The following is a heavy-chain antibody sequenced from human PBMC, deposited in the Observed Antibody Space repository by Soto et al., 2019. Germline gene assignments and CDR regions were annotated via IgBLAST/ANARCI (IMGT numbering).Heavy chain of an antibody. J-gene: IGHJ6*04. CDR1: GPSIHLFY. D-gene: IGHD3-3*01. CDR3: ARQGGEWLFGVQMDV. V-gene: IGHV4-59*08. Sequence: PEXLSLNFSVSGPSIHLFYWNWVRQSPGKGLESIGYLYATGRANQKHHLKSRLNMSIDTSKNQLSLILRYVTAADTAIYYCARQGGEWLFGVQMDVWGKGTTVTVSS. CDR2: LYATGRA.